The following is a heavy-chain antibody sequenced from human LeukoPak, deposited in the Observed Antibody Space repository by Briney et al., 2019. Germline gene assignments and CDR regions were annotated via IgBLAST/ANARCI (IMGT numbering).Heavy chain of an antibody. Sequence: PSETLSLTCTVSGYSISSGYYWGWIRQPPGKGLEWIGSIYHSGSTYYNPSLKSRVTISVDTSKNQFSLKLSSVTAADTAVYYCARETTRFDLGELSLHSDYWGQGTLVTVSS. J-gene: IGHJ4*02. D-gene: IGHD3-16*02. CDR2: IYHSGST. CDR1: GYSISSGYY. CDR3: ARETTRFDLGELSLHSDY. V-gene: IGHV4-38-2*02.